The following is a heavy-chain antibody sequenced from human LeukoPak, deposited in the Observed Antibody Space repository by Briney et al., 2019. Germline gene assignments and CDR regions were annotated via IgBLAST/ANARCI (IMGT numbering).Heavy chain of an antibody. CDR3: ARGDEGGIAVAGTAFDY. V-gene: IGHV1-69*06. J-gene: IGHJ4*02. Sequence: SVKVSCKASGGTFSSYVISWVRQAPGQGLEWMGRIIPIFDTSDYAQKFQGKVTITADKSTTTAYMELSSLRSEDTAVYYCARGDEGGIAVAGTAFDYWGQGTLVTVSS. CDR1: GGTFSSYV. D-gene: IGHD6-19*01. CDR2: IIPIFDTS.